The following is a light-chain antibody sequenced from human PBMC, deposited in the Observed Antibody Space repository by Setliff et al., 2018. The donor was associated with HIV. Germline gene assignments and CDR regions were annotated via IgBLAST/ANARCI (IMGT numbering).Light chain of an antibody. CDR1: SSDVGGYNY. V-gene: IGLV2-14*01. Sequence: QSALTQPASVSGSPGQSITISCTGTSSDVGGYNYVSWYQQHPGKAPKLIIYEVRNRPSGVSNRFPGSKSGNTASLTISGLQAEDEADYYCSSYAITNTLPFGTGTKGTVL. J-gene: IGLJ1*01. CDR3: SSYAITNTLP. CDR2: EVR.